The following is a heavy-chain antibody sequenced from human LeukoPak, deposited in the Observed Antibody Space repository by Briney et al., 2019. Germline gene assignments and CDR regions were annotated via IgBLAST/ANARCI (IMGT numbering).Heavy chain of an antibody. CDR2: IYYSGST. CDR3: ARFGVPTGWFDP. D-gene: IGHD3-16*01. Sequence: SETLSLTCTVSGGSISSGDYYWSWIRQPPGKGLEWIGYIYYSGSTYYNPSLKSRVTISVDTSKNQFSLKLSSVTAADTAVYYCARFGVPTGWFDPWGQGTLVTVSS. V-gene: IGHV4-30-4*02. J-gene: IGHJ5*02. CDR1: GGSISSGDYY.